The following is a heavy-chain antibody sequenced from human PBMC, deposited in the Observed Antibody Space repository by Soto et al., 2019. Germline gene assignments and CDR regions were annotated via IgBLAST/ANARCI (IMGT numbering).Heavy chain of an antibody. J-gene: IGHJ4*01. CDR3: VRKYPGTRPFDY. D-gene: IGHD2-2*01. CDR2: ISYDGNT. CDR1: GFTFSSYA. V-gene: IGHV3-30*04. Sequence: GGSLRLSCAASGFTFSSYAMHWVRQAPGKGLEWVAVISYDGNTYYANSVKGRFTISRDNSRTTLYLQMNSLRVEDTALYYCVRKYPGTRPFDYWGQGTLVTVSS.